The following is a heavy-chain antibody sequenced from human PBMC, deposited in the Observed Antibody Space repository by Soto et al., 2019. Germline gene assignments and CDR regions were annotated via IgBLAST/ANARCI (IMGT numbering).Heavy chain of an antibody. CDR2: IYYSGST. J-gene: IGHJ4*02. D-gene: IGHD3-3*01. CDR1: GGSISSYY. Sequence: WETLSLTCTVSGGSISSYYWSWIRQPPGKGLEWIGYIYYSGSTNYNPSLKSRVTISVDTSKNQFSLKLSSVTAADTAVYYCARAGTIFGVVSPSDYWGQGTLVTVSS. V-gene: IGHV4-59*01. CDR3: ARAGTIFGVVSPSDY.